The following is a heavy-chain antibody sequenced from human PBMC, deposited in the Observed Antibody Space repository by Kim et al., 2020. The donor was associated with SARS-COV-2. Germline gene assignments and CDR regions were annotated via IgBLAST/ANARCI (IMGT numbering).Heavy chain of an antibody. D-gene: IGHD2-15*01. J-gene: IGHJ4*02. CDR1: GYTSINYA. CDR3: VTGDTHCSGSSCYNY. Sequence: ASVKVSCKTSGYTSINYAVNWVRQATGQGPEWMGWVNLYSGNTGFAQKFQGRLTMTRDTSIRTAYMELSSLRSEDTAVYYCVTGDTHCSGSSCYNYWGQGSLVTVSS. CDR2: VNLYSGNT. V-gene: IGHV1-8*01.